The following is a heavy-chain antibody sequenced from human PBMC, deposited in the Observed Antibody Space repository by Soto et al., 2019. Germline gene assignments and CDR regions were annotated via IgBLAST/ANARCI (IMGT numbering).Heavy chain of an antibody. V-gene: IGHV4-61*05. Sequence: SETLSLTCTVSGGSISTSSYYWSWIRQSPGKGLEWIGFIYYGGSTNYNPSLKSRVTISVDTPKNQFSLKLSSVTAADTAVYYCAKNWNWGSLVHWGQGTLVTVSS. J-gene: IGHJ4*02. D-gene: IGHD7-27*01. CDR1: GGSISTSSYY. CDR2: IYYGGST. CDR3: AKNWNWGSLVH.